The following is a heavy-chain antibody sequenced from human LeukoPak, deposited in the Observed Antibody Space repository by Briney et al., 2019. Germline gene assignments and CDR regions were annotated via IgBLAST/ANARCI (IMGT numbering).Heavy chain of an antibody. CDR1: GGSISSSSYY. V-gene: IGHV4-39*07. CDR2: IYYSGST. CDR3: ARRVGILTGYNDAFDI. J-gene: IGHJ3*02. D-gene: IGHD3-9*01. Sequence: SETLSLTCTVSGGSISSSSYYWGWIRQPPGKGLEWIGSIYYSGSTYYNPSLKSRVTISVDTSKNQFSLKLSSVTAADTAVYYCARRVGILTGYNDAFDIWGQGTMVTVSS.